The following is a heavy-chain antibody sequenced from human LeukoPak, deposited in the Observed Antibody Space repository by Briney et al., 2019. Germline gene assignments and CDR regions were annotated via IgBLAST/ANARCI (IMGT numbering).Heavy chain of an antibody. CDR3: AKDLRAYYDFWSGYRHFDAFDI. V-gene: IGHV3-30*18. Sequence: GSLRLSCAASGFTFSSYGMHWVRQAPGKGLEWVAVISYDGSNKYYADSVKGRFTISRDNSKNTLYLQMNSLRAEDTAVYYCAKDLRAYYDFWSGYRHFDAFDIWGQGTMVTVSS. D-gene: IGHD3-3*01. CDR2: ISYDGSNK. CDR1: GFTFSSYG. J-gene: IGHJ3*02.